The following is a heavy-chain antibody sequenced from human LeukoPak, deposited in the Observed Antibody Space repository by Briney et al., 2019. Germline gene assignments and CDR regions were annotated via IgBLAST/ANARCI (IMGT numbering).Heavy chain of an antibody. CDR2: IIPILGIA. D-gene: IGHD3-22*01. CDR3: ARVWSSGLHANDY. J-gene: IGHJ4*02. Sequence: SVKVSCKASGGTFSSYAISWVRQATGQWLEWMGRIIPILGIANYAQKFQGRVTITADKSTSTAYMELSSLRSEDTAVYYCARVWSSGLHANDYWGQGTLVTVSS. CDR1: GGTFSSYA. V-gene: IGHV1-69*04.